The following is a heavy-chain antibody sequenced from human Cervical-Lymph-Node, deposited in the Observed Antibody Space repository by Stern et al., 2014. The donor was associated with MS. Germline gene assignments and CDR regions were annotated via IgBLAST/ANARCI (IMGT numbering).Heavy chain of an antibody. CDR1: GGSISSGSYY. CDR3: AREVVAADNNWFDP. CDR2: FYTSEST. D-gene: IGHD3-22*01. J-gene: IGHJ5*02. V-gene: IGHV4-61*02. Sequence: QVQLQESGPGLVKPSQTLSLTCTVSGGSISSGSYYWSWIRQPAGKGLEWIGRFYTSESTKYTPSLKSRVTISVDMSNTQFSLRLTSVTAADTAVYYCAREVVAADNNWFDPWGQGTLVTVSS.